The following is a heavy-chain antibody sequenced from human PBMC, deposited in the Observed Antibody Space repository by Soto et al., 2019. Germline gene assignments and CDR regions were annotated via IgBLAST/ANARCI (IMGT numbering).Heavy chain of an antibody. CDR1: GFTFSNAW. V-gene: IGHV3-15*01. CDR3: TTDRLLWFGETLAQGI. J-gene: IGHJ3*02. CDR2: IKSKTDGGTT. D-gene: IGHD3-10*01. Sequence: GGSLRLSCAASGFTFSNAWMSWVRQAPGKGLEWVGRIKSKTDGGTTDYAAPVKGRFTISRDDSKNTLYLQMNSLKTGDTAVYYCTTDRLLWFGETLAQGIWGQGTMVTVSS.